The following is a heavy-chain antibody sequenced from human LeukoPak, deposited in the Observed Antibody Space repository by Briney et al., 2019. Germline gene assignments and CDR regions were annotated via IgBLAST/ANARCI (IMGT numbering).Heavy chain of an antibody. CDR1: GGSISNHY. J-gene: IGHJ6*03. D-gene: IGHD6-19*01. CDR2: IYYTGST. V-gene: IGHV4-59*11. Sequence: SETLSLTCTVSGGSISNHYWSWIRQPPGKGLEWIGYIYYTGSTNYNPSLKSRVTISVDTSKNQFSLNLNSVTAADTAEYYCARAPGSAYYPYYYMDVWGKGTTVTVSS. CDR3: ARAPGSAYYPYYYMDV.